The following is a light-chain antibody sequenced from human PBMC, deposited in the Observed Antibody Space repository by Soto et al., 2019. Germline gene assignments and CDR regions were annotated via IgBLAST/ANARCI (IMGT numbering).Light chain of an antibody. CDR1: QTVASN. V-gene: IGKV3-15*01. CDR2: GAS. Sequence: EIVMTQSPASLSVSPGDGATLTCRASQTVASNLAWYQQKPGQGPRLLIHGASTRAAGVPARFSGSGSGTDFTLTISSLQSEDFAVSYCQQYHNWTPQYTFGQGTKLQIK. CDR3: QQYHNWTPQYT. J-gene: IGKJ2*01.